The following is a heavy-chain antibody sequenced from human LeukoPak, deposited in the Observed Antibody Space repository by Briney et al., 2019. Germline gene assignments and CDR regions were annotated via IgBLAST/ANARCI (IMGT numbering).Heavy chain of an antibody. CDR3: ARRWRDGRYFYGPGNYGHFHY. J-gene: IGHJ4*02. CDR1: GYSISRGYY. V-gene: IGHV4-38-2*01. D-gene: IGHD3-10*01. Sequence: SETLSLTCAVSGYSISRGYYRGWIRQSTGKGLEWIGSIYHSGSTYYNPSLKSRVTISVDTSKNQLSLKLSSVTAADTAVYYCARRWRDGRYFYGPGNYGHFHYWGQGTLVTVSS. CDR2: IYHSGST.